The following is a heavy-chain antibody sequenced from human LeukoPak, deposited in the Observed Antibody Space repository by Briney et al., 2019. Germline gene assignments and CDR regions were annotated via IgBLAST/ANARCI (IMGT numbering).Heavy chain of an antibody. D-gene: IGHD3-10*01. CDR2: MKPNSGNT. CDR1: GYTFTSSD. CDR3: AIQNYGSGTYYLPGGDY. V-gene: IGHV1-8*01. J-gene: IGHJ4*02. Sequence: ASVKVSCKASGYTFTSSDIYWVRQATGQGLEWMGWMKPNSGNTAYAQNFQGRVTMTRNTSISTAYMELSSLRSDDTAVYYCAIQNYGSGTYYLPGGDYWGQGTLVTVSS.